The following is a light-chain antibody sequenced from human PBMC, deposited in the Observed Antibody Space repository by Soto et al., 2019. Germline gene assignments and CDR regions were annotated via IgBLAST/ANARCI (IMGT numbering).Light chain of an antibody. Sequence: DIQMTQSPSSLSASVGDRVTITCRASQSVGNFLNWYQQKPGLPPKYLIYAASNLQSGVPSRFSGSGSGTDFTLTISNXXXXXXATYYCQQSFTTWTFGQGTKVEVK. CDR1: QSVGNF. J-gene: IGKJ1*01. V-gene: IGKV1-39*01. CDR2: AAS. CDR3: QQSFTTWT.